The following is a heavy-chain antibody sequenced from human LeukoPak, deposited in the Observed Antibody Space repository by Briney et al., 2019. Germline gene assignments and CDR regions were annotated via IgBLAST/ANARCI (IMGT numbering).Heavy chain of an antibody. V-gene: IGHV4-59*01. CDR2: IYYSGRT. Sequence: SETLSLTCTVSGGSISSYYWSWIRQPPGKGLEWIGYIYYSGRTNYNPSLKSRVTISVDTSKNQFSLKLSSVTAADTAVYYCARQGGSNSPYYYYYMDVWGKGTTVTVSS. D-gene: IGHD6-13*01. CDR3: ARQGGSNSPYYYYYMDV. CDR1: GGSISSYY. J-gene: IGHJ6*03.